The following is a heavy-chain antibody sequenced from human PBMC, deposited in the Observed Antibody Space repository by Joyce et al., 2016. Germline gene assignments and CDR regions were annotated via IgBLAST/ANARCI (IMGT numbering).Heavy chain of an antibody. J-gene: IGHJ3*01. D-gene: IGHD7-27*01. V-gene: IGHV1-3*01. CDR3: ARGWGSRAFDF. Sequence: QVHLVQSGAEVKKPGASVTLSCKASGYTFTNYAIHWVRQAPGHGLEWVGWINPGNGKTGYLQNLQGRVTITRDKSATTSYMDLSSLKSEDTAIYYCARGWGSRAFDFWGQGTVVTVSS. CDR2: INPGNGKT. CDR1: GYTFTNYA.